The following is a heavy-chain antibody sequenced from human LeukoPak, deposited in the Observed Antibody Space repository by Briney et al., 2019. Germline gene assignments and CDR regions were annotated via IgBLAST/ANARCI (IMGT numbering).Heavy chain of an antibody. Sequence: GGSLRLSCAASGFTFNRYNMNWVRQAPGKGLEWVSGISPSGDILYYADSVKGQFTISRDNSKNTVYLQMNSLRAEDTAVYYCAKDGSYYDSSGYYLGYYYYYMDVWGKGTTVTISS. CDR1: GFTFNRYN. J-gene: IGHJ6*03. V-gene: IGHV3-23*01. D-gene: IGHD3-22*01. CDR2: ISPSGDIL. CDR3: AKDGSYYDSSGYYLGYYYYYMDV.